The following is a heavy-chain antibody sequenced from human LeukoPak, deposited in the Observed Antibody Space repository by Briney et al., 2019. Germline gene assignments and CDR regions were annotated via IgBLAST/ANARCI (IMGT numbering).Heavy chain of an antibody. CDR3: ARNDYGDYYFDY. D-gene: IGHD4-17*01. CDR2: ISYDGINK. J-gene: IGHJ4*02. V-gene: IGHV3-30-3*01. CDR1: GFTFRRYA. Sequence: GGSLRLSCAASGFTFRRYAMHWVRQAPGKGLEWVAVISYDGINKYYADSVKGRFTISRDNSKNTLYLQMNSLRAEDTAVYYCARNDYGDYYFDYWGRGTLVTVSS.